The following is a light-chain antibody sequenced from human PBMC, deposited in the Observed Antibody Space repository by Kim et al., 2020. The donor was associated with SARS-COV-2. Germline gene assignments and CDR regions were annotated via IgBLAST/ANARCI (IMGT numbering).Light chain of an antibody. V-gene: IGLV3-21*04. CDR1: DIGRKT. Sequence: APGKTARITCGGDDIGRKTVPWYRQRPGQAPVLVISFDSDRPSGIPERFSGSNSGNTAALTISRVEAGDEADFYCQVWDRSSDHFVFGGGTKLTVL. J-gene: IGLJ3*02. CDR2: FDS. CDR3: QVWDRSSDHFV.